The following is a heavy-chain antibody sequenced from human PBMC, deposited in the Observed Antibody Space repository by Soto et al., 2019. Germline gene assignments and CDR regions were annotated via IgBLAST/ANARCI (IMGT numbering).Heavy chain of an antibody. D-gene: IGHD3-3*01. V-gene: IGHV2-5*02. J-gene: IGHJ4*02. Sequence: QITLNESGPTLVTPTQALTLTCTFSACSLTTSGVGVGWIRQSPGTTPQWLALFYWDADNRYSPSLKSRLTITKDTDKIQVVLTMANVDPADTATYYCAHRVLRTVFGLVIRTAIYFHFWGQGTPVAVSS. CDR3: AHRVLRTVFGLVIRTAIYFHF. CDR1: ACSLTTSGVG. CDR2: FYWDADN.